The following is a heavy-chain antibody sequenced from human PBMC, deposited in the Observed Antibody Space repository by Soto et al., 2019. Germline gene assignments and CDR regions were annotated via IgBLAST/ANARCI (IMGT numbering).Heavy chain of an antibody. V-gene: IGHV3-23*01. CDR1: GFTFSSYA. CDR2: ISGSGGST. Sequence: EVQLLESGGGLVQPGGSLRLSCAASGFTFSSYAMSWVRKAPGKGLEWVSAISGSGGSTYYEDSVKGRFTISRDNSKNTLYLQINSLSAEDTAVYYCAYSSTPFDYWGQGTLVTVSS. D-gene: IGHD6-13*01. CDR3: AYSSTPFDY. J-gene: IGHJ4*02.